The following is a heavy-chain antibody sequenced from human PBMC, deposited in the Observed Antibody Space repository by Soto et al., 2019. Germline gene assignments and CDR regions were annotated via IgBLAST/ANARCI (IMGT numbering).Heavy chain of an antibody. Sequence: GASVKVSCKASGGTFSSYAISWVRQAPGQGLEWMGGIIPIFGTANYAQKFQGRVTITADESTSTAYMELSSLRSEDTAVYYCARDWKADCSSTSCHKRGFFDYWGQGTLVTVSS. J-gene: IGHJ4*02. CDR2: IIPIFGTA. D-gene: IGHD2-2*02. CDR1: GGTFSSYA. CDR3: ARDWKADCSSTSCHKRGFFDY. V-gene: IGHV1-69*13.